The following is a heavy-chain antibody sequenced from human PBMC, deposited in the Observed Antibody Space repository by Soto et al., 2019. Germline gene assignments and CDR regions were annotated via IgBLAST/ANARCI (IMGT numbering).Heavy chain of an antibody. CDR1: GFTFSSYA. Sequence: GGSLRLSCAASGFTFSSYAMHWVRQAPGKGLEWVAVISYDGSNKYYADSVKGRFTISRDNSKNTLYLQMNSLRAEDTAVYYCARDTYYYGSGSYYKRNFFDYWGQGTLVTVSS. D-gene: IGHD3-10*01. CDR2: ISYDGSNK. J-gene: IGHJ4*02. V-gene: IGHV3-30-3*01. CDR3: ARDTYYYGSGSYYKRNFFDY.